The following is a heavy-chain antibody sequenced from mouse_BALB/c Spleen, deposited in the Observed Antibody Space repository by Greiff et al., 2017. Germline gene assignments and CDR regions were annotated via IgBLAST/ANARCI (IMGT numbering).Heavy chain of an antibody. CDR2: ISSGSSTI. CDR1: GFTFSSFG. D-gene: IGHD1-2*01. CDR3: ARSSIHYYGYDYAMDY. Sequence: DVLLVESGGGLVQPGGSRKLSCAASGFTFSSFGMHWVRQAPEKGLEWVAYISSGSSTIYYADTVKGRFTISRDNPKNTLFLQMTSLRSEDTAMYYCARSSIHYYGYDYAMDYWGQGTSVTVSS. V-gene: IGHV5-17*02. J-gene: IGHJ4*01.